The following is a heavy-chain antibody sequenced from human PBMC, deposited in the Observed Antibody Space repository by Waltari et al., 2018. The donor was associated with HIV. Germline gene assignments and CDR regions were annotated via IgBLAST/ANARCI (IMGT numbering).Heavy chain of an antibody. V-gene: IGHV1-18*01. D-gene: IGHD1-26*01. CDR1: GYTFLSYA. Sequence: QVHLVQSGAEMKKPGASVKVSCKASGYTFLSYAISWVRQAPGHGLEWMGWSSTYNANTHSAQSLPGRVTMTTDTSTTTAYMELRSLTSDDTAVYYCARDGLRYSGTFYSDYWGQGTLVTVSS. J-gene: IGHJ4*02. CDR2: SSTYNANT. CDR3: ARDGLRYSGTFYSDY.